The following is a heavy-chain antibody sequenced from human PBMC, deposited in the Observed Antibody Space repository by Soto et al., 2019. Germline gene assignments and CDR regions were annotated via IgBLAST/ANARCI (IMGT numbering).Heavy chain of an antibody. CDR2: INAGNGNT. CDR3: ARLPVFYSGSSNPYYYYYYGMDV. CDR1: GYTSTTYA. Sequence: ASVKVSCKASGYTSTTYAMHWVRQAPGQRLEWMGWINAGNGNTKYSQKFQGRVTITRDTSASTAYMELSSLRSEDTAVYYCARLPVFYSGSSNPYYYYYYGMDVWGQGTTVTFS. D-gene: IGHD1-26*01. V-gene: IGHV1-3*01. J-gene: IGHJ6*02.